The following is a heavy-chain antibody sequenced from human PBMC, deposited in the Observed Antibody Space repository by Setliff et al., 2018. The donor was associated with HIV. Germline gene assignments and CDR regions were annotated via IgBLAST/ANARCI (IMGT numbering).Heavy chain of an antibody. CDR1: GYTFTTYG. CDR3: ARGLLEMATTPPPLGY. CDR2: ISPYNGNT. J-gene: IGHJ4*02. Sequence: ASVKVSCKTSGYTFTTYGISWVRQAPGHGLEWMGWISPYNGNTNYAQKLQGRVTMTTDTSTSTVYMELSSLRSEDTAVYYCARGLLEMATTPPPLGYWGQGTLVTVSS. D-gene: IGHD5-12*01. V-gene: IGHV1-18*01.